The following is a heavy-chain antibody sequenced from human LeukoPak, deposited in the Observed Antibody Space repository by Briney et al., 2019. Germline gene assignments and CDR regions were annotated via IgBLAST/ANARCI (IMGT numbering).Heavy chain of an antibody. CDR2: IYSGGFT. Sequence: PGGSLRLSCAASGFTISNNYIRWLRQAPGKGLEWVSHIYSGGFTQFAGSVRGRFTISRDSSKNTLYLQMNSLRAEDTAVYYCARGRLGAFDIWGQGTMVTVSS. V-gene: IGHV3-66*01. CDR1: GFTISNNY. D-gene: IGHD2-21*01. J-gene: IGHJ3*02. CDR3: ARGRLGAFDI.